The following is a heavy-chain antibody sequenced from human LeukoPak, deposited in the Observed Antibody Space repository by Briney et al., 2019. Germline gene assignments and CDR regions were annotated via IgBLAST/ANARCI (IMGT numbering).Heavy chain of an antibody. V-gene: IGHV4-39*07. CDR2: IYYSGST. Sequence: PSETLSLTCTVSGGSISSSSYYWGWIRQPPGKGLEWIGSIYYSGSTYYNPSLKSRVTISVDTSKNQFSLKLSSVTAADTAVYYCARDFGSSSWSPGYYFDYWGQGTLVTVSS. CDR1: GGSISSSSYY. D-gene: IGHD6-13*01. CDR3: ARDFGSSSWSPGYYFDY. J-gene: IGHJ4*02.